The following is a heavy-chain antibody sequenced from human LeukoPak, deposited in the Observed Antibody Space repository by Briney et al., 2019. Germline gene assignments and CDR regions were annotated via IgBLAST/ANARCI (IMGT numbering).Heavy chain of an antibody. CDR1: GYTFTSYA. Sequence: ASVKVSCKASGYTFTSYAMNWVRQAPGQGLEWMGWINTNTGNPTYAQGFTGRFVFSLDTSVSTAYLQISSLKAEDTAVYYCAXXXXXSSWYKTQRPYYMDVWGKGTTVTVSS. CDR3: AXXXXXSSWYKTQRPYYMDV. CDR2: INTNTGNP. D-gene: IGHD6-13*01. J-gene: IGHJ6*03. V-gene: IGHV7-4-1*02.